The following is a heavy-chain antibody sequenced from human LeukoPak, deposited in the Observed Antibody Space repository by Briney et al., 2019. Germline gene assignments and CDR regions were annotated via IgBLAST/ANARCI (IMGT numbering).Heavy chain of an antibody. J-gene: IGHJ4*02. CDR3: AKDLNLGSANVLLLDY. CDR1: GFTFSSYG. Sequence: GGSLRLSCAASGFTFSSYGMHWVRQAPGKGLEWVAVISYDGSNKYYADSVKGRFTISRDNSKNTLYLQMNSLRAEDTAVYYCAKDLNLGSANVLLLDYWGQGTLVTVSS. D-gene: IGHD2-8*02. CDR2: ISYDGSNK. V-gene: IGHV3-30*18.